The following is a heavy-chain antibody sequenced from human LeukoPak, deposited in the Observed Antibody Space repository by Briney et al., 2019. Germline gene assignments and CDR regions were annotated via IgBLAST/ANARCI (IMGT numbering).Heavy chain of an antibody. J-gene: IGHJ3*02. CDR3: AKGGLDIVVVPAARGAFDI. CDR2: ISYDGSNK. Sequence: GRSLRLSCAASGFTFSSYGMHWVRQAPGKGLEWVAVISYDGSNKYYADSVKGRFTISRDNSKNTLYLQMNSLRAEDTAVYYCAKGGLDIVVVPAARGAFDIWGQGTMVTVSS. CDR1: GFTFSSYG. V-gene: IGHV3-30*18. D-gene: IGHD2-2*03.